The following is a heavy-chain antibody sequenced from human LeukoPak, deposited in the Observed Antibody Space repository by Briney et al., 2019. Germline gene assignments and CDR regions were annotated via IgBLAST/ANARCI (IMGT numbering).Heavy chain of an antibody. CDR1: GFTFSSNY. CDR3: ARGSSSSHYYYYYYMDV. J-gene: IGHJ6*03. D-gene: IGHD6-6*01. Sequence: PGGSLRLSCAASGFTFSSNYMSWVRQAPGKGLEWVSVIYSGGSTYYADSVRGRFTISRDNSKNTLYLQMNSLRAEDTAVYYCARGSSSSHYYYYYYMDVWGKGTTVTVSS. V-gene: IGHV3-66*02. CDR2: IYSGGST.